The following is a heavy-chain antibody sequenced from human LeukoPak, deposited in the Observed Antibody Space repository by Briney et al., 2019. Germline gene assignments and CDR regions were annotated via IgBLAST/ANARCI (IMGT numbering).Heavy chain of an antibody. D-gene: IGHD3-3*01. CDR3: ARETRFLEWLNDY. CDR1: GGSFSGYY. Sequence: SETLSLTCAVYGGSFSGYYWNWIRQPPGKGLEWIGEINHSGSTNYNPSLKSRVTISVDTFKNQFSLKLSSVTAADTAVYYCARETRFLEWLNDYWGQGTLVTVS. CDR2: INHSGST. J-gene: IGHJ4*02. V-gene: IGHV4-34*01.